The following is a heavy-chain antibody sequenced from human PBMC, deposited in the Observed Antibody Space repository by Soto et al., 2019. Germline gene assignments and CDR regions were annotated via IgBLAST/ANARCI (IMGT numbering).Heavy chain of an antibody. D-gene: IGHD3-16*02. Sequence: QVQLVESGGGVVQPGRSLRLSCAASGFTFSSYGMHWVRQAPGKGLEWVAVISYDGSNKYYADSVKGRFTISRDNSKNTLYLQMNSLRAEDTAVYYCAKDLRYDYIWGSYRSPENWFDPWGQGNLVTVSS. CDR1: GFTFSSYG. J-gene: IGHJ5*02. V-gene: IGHV3-30*18. CDR3: AKDLRYDYIWGSYRSPENWFDP. CDR2: ISYDGSNK.